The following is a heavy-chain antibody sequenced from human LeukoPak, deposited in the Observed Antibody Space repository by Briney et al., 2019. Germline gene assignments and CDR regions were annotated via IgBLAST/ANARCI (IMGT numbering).Heavy chain of an antibody. V-gene: IGHV4-34*01. D-gene: IGHD4-17*01. J-gene: IGHJ5*02. CDR3: ARVGSDRYGEENKNWFDP. CDR1: GGSFSGYY. Sequence: SETLSLTCAVYGGSFSGYYWSWIRQPPGKGLEWIGEINHSGSTNHNPSLKSRVTISVDTSKNQFSLKLSSVTAADTAVYYCARVGSDRYGEENKNWFDPWGQGTLVTVSS. CDR2: INHSGST.